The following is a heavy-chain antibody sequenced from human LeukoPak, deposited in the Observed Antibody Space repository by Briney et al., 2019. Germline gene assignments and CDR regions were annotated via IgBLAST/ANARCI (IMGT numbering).Heavy chain of an antibody. V-gene: IGHV4-59*01. CDR3: ASLGYYDSSGYYGFDY. CDR2: IYYSGST. J-gene: IGHJ4*02. Sequence: PSETLSLTCTVSGGSISSYYWSWIRQPPGKGLEWIGYIYYSGSTNYNPSLKSRVTISVDTSKNQFSLKLSSVTAADTAVYYCASLGYYDSSGYYGFDYWGQGTLVTVSS. D-gene: IGHD3-22*01. CDR1: GGSISSYY.